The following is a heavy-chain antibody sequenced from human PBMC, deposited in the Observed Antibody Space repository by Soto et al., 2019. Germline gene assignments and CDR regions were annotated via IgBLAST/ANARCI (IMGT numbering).Heavy chain of an antibody. V-gene: IGHV3-23*01. CDR3: VKDDGGYPSTAPH. D-gene: IGHD3-22*01. J-gene: IGHJ4*02. Sequence: EVQLLESGGSLVQPGGSLRLSCAASGITITNDPMSWVRQAPWKGLDWVSGISGSGDRTYYADSAKGRFSISKDISKNSLSLQLASLGVEDTAVYFCVKDDGGYPSTAPHWGQGTLVTVSS. CDR1: GITITNDP. CDR2: ISGSGDRT.